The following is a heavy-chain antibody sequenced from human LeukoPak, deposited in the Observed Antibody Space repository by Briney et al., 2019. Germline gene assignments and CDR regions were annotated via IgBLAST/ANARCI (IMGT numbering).Heavy chain of an antibody. D-gene: IGHD6-19*01. CDR3: ARDNKSGYSSGWTFDY. V-gene: IGHV1-46*01. J-gene: IGHJ4*02. Sequence: ASVKVSCKASGYTLTSYYMHWVRQAPGQGLEWMGIINPSGGSTSYAQKFQGRVTMTRDTSTSTVYMELSSLRSEDTAVYYCARDNKSGYSSGWTFDYWGQGTLVTVSS. CDR2: INPSGGST. CDR1: GYTLTSYY.